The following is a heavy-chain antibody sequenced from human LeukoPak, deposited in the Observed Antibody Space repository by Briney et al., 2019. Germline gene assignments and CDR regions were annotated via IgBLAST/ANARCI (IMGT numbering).Heavy chain of an antibody. CDR3: ARDRLYNYGYYGLDV. V-gene: IGHV1-18*04. CDR2: ISAYNGNT. D-gene: IGHD5-18*01. Sequence: GASVKVSCKASGYTFTSYYMHWVRQAPGQDLEWMGWISAYNGNTNFAQKLQGRVTMTTDTSTSTAYMDLRSLRSDDTAVYYCARDRLYNYGYYGLDVWGQGTTVTVS. CDR1: GYTFTSYY. J-gene: IGHJ6*02.